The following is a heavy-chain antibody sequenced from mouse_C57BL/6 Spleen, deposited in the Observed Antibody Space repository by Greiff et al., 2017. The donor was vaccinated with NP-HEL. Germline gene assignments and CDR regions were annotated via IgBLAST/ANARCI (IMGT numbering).Heavy chain of an antibody. V-gene: IGHV1-18*01. CDR3: ARVYGSSPRYFDV. J-gene: IGHJ1*03. D-gene: IGHD1-1*01. CDR2: INPNNGGT. Sequence: VQLQQSGPELVKPGASVKIPCKASGYTFTDYNMDWVKQSHGKSLEWIGDINPNNGGTIYNQKFKGKATLTVDKSSSTAYMELRSLTSEDTAVYYCARVYGSSPRYFDVWGTGTTVTVSS. CDR1: GYTFTDYN.